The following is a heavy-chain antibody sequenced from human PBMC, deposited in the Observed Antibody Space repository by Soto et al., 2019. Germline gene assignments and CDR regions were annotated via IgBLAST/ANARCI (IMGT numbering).Heavy chain of an antibody. Sequence: GASVKVSCKASGYTFTSYGISWVRQAHGKGLEWMGWISAYNGNTNYAQKLQGRVTMTTDTSTSTAYMELRSLRSDDTAVYYCSRLISSVWYPIDYCGQGTLVTVSS. J-gene: IGHJ4*02. CDR1: GYTFTSYG. CDR3: SRLISSVWYPIDY. V-gene: IGHV1-18*01. D-gene: IGHD6-19*01. CDR2: ISAYNGNT.